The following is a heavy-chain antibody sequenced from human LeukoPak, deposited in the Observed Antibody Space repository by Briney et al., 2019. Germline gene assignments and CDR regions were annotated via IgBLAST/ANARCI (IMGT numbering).Heavy chain of an antibody. CDR1: GFTLSSYW. V-gene: IGHV3-74*01. CDR3: ARGGRGDYYDSSGHFDY. D-gene: IGHD3-22*01. Sequence: GGSLRLSCAASGFTLSSYWIHWVRQVPGKGLVWVSRIDGDGSITTYDDSVKGRFTISGDNAKNAVNLHMSNLRAEDTAVYYCARGGRGDYYDSSGHFDYWGQGTLVTVSS. J-gene: IGHJ4*02. CDR2: IDGDGSIT.